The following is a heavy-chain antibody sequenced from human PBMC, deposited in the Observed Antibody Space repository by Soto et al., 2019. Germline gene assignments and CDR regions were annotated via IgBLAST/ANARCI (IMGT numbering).Heavy chain of an antibody. CDR3: ARDSLRVGNDYGMDV. D-gene: IGHD4-17*01. J-gene: IGHJ6*02. V-gene: IGHV3-30-3*01. Sequence: GGSLRLSCAACGFTFSSYAMHWVRQAPGKGLEWVAVISYDGSNKYYADSVKGRFTISRDNSKNTLYLQMNSLRAEDTAVYYCARDSLRVGNDYGMDVWGQGTTVTVSS. CDR2: ISYDGSNK. CDR1: GFTFSSYA.